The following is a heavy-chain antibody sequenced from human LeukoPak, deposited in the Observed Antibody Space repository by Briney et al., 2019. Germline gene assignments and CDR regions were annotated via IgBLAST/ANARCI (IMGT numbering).Heavy chain of an antibody. CDR1: GGSISSYY. J-gene: IGHJ6*03. CDR3: ARGLPAALYYYYYYMDV. CDR2: IYYSGST. Sequence: SETLSLTCTVSGGSISSYYWSWIRQPPGKALEWIGYIYYSGSTNYNPSLKSRVTISVDTSKNQFSLKLSSVTAADTAVYYCARGLPAALYYYYYYMDVWGKGTTVTVSS. V-gene: IGHV4-59*01. D-gene: IGHD2-2*01.